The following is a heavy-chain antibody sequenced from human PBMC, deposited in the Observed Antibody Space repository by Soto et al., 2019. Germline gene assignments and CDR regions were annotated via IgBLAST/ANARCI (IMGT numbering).Heavy chain of an antibody. D-gene: IGHD2-15*01. Sequence: SETLSLTCTVSGGSISSSSYYWGWIRQTPGKGPEWIGSIYYAGNTYYNPSLQSRVTISVDASKNQFSLELQSVTAADSAVYYCASVPYYGSGGDGPYFFDYWGQGILVTVSS. V-gene: IGHV4-39*01. J-gene: IGHJ4*02. CDR2: IYYAGNT. CDR3: ASVPYYGSGGDGPYFFDY. CDR1: GGSISSSSYY.